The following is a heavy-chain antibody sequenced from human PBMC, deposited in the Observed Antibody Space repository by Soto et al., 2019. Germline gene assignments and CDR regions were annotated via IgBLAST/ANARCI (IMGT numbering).Heavy chain of an antibody. D-gene: IGHD1-26*01. CDR1: GYTLTELS. CDR3: ATYRGWSYLSAFDI. J-gene: IGHJ3*02. CDR2: FDPEDGET. Sequence: ASVKVSCKVSGYTLTELSMHWVRQAPGKGLEWMGGFDPEDGETIYAQKFQGRVTMTEDTSTDTAYMELSSLRSEDTAVYYYATYRGWSYLSAFDIWGQGTMVTVSS. V-gene: IGHV1-24*01.